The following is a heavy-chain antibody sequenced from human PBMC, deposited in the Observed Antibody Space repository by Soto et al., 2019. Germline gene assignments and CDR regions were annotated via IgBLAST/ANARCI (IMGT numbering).Heavy chain of an antibody. Sequence: GGPRRLSCAASGFTFSDYYMSWIRQAPGKGLEWVSYISSSSSYTNYADSVKGRFTISRDNAKNSLYLQMNSLRAEDTAVYYCARDLSGQAAAGTRTYYYYGMDVWGQGTTVTVSS. CDR2: ISSSSSYT. V-gene: IGHV3-11*06. CDR3: ARDLSGQAAAGTRTYYYYGMDV. CDR1: GFTFSDYY. J-gene: IGHJ6*02. D-gene: IGHD6-13*01.